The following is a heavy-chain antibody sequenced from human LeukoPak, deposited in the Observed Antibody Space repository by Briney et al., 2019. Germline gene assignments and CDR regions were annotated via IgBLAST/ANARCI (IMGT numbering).Heavy chain of an antibody. D-gene: IGHD1-26*01. J-gene: IGHJ4*02. CDR1: GFTFSSYA. CDR3: AKGKSSPSYFDY. V-gene: IGHV3-23*01. CDR2: ISGSGGST. Sequence: GGSLRLSCAASGFTFSSYAMGWVRQAPGKGLEWVSAISGSGGSTYYADSVKGRFTISRDNSKNTLYLQMNSLRAEGTAVYYCAKGKSSPSYFDYWGQGTLVTVSS.